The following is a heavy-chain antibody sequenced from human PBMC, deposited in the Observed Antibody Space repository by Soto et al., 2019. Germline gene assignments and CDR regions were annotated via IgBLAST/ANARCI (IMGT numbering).Heavy chain of an antibody. CDR1: GFTFSSSA. V-gene: IGHV1-58*01. D-gene: IGHD3-22*01. CDR3: ARDSNYYDSRDQLGRAFDI. J-gene: IGHJ3*02. Sequence: SVKVSCKTSGFTFSSSAVHWVRQARGHRLQWIGWIDVGSANANYAHMLQERVTISRDMSTSTAYMELSSLRPEDTAVYYCARDSNYYDSRDQLGRAFDIWGQGTMVTVSS. CDR2: IDVGSANA.